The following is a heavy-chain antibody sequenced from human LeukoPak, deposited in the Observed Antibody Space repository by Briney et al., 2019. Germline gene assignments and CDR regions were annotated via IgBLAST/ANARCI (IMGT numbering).Heavy chain of an antibody. CDR1: GGSFSGYY. Sequence: SETLSLTCAVYGGSFSGYYWSWIRQPPGKGLEWIGYIYYSGSTNYNPSLKSRVTISVDTSKNQFSLKLSSVTAADTAVYYCARDGRDGYNYFDYWGQGTLVTVSS. CDR3: ARDGRDGYNYFDY. V-gene: IGHV4-59*01. CDR2: IYYSGST. J-gene: IGHJ4*02. D-gene: IGHD5-24*01.